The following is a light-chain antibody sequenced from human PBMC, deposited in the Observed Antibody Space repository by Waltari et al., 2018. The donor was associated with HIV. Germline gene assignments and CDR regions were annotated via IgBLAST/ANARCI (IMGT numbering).Light chain of an antibody. V-gene: IGKV3-20*01. CDR3: QQYTTSPYT. Sequence: DIVLTQSPGTVSLSPGERATRPCRASQSVAGNYIAWYHQVPGQAPRLLISGASRRATGIPARFSGSGSGTDFTLTISGLEPEDFGVYYCQQYTTSPYTFGQGTNLEI. J-gene: IGKJ2*01. CDR2: GAS. CDR1: QSVAGNY.